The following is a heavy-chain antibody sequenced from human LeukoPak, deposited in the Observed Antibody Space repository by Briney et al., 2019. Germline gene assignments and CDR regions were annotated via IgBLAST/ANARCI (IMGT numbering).Heavy chain of an antibody. CDR1: GYTFTSYY. Sequence: ASVKVSCKASGYTFTSYYMHWVRQAPGQGLEWMGIINPSGGSTSYAQKFQGRVTMTRDTSTSTVYMELSSLRSEDTAVYYCASGDRTYYYDSSGRALDYWGQGTLVTVSS. CDR2: INPSGGST. J-gene: IGHJ4*02. D-gene: IGHD3-22*01. V-gene: IGHV1-46*01. CDR3: ASGDRTYYYDSSGRALDY.